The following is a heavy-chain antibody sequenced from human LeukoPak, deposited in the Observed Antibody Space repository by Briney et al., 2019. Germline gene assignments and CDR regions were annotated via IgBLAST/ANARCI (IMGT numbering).Heavy chain of an antibody. J-gene: IGHJ4*02. CDR2: MNPNSGNT. CDR1: GYTFTSYD. V-gene: IGHV1-8*01. Sequence: ASVKVSCKASGYTFTSYDINWVRQATGQGLEWMGWMNPNSGNTGYAQKFQGRVTMTRNTSISTAYMELSSLRSEDTAVYYCARDAVIYGDYGRGFDYWSQGTLVTVSS. D-gene: IGHD4-17*01. CDR3: ARDAVIYGDYGRGFDY.